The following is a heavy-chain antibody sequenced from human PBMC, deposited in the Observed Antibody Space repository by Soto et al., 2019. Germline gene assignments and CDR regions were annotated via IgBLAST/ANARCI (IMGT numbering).Heavy chain of an antibody. J-gene: IGHJ6*02. V-gene: IGHV1-69*13. Sequence: ASVKVSCKASGGTFSSYAISWVRQAPGQGLDWMGGIIPIFGTANYAQKFQGRVTITADESTSTAYMELSSLRSEDTAVYYCASCIAVAGTTPNYYYGMDVWGQGTTVTVSS. CDR1: GGTFSSYA. CDR3: ASCIAVAGTTPNYYYGMDV. D-gene: IGHD6-19*01. CDR2: IIPIFGTA.